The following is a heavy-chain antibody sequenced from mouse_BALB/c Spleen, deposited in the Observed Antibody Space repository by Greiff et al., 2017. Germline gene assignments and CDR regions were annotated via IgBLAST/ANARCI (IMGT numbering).Heavy chain of an antibody. CDR3: ARGGDWFAY. V-gene: IGHV14-4*02. CDR1: GFNIKDYY. CDR2: IDPENGDT. J-gene: IGHJ3*01. Sequence: EVQLQQSGAELVRSGASVKLSCTASGFNIKDYYMHWVKQRPEQGLEWIGWIDPENGDTEYAPKFQGKATMTADTSSNTAYLQLSSLTSEDTAVYYCARGGDWFAYWGQGTLVTVSA.